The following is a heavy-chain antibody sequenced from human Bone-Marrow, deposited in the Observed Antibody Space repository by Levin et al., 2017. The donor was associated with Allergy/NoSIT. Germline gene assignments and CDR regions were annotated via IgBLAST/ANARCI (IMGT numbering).Heavy chain of an antibody. V-gene: IGHV3-21*01. D-gene: IGHD6-25*01. J-gene: IGHJ5*02. Sequence: SGGSLRLSCAASGFTFTSFTLNWVRQAPGKGLEWVSSISSGSDFVYYADSVKGRFTVSRDNADNALYLRMTSLRADDTAVYYCARQGGRGWFDPWGQGTLVTVSS. CDR3: ARQGGRGWFDP. CDR1: GFTFTSFT. CDR2: ISSGSDFV.